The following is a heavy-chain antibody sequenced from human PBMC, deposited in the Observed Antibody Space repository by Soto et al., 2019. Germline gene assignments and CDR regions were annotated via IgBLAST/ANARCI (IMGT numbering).Heavy chain of an antibody. D-gene: IGHD3-3*01. CDR1: GFTFSSYW. CDR3: AREGTATSWDYDFWSGYYFHFDY. Sequence: EVQLVESGGGLVQPGGSLRLSCAASGFTFSSYWMSWVRQAPGKGLEWVANIKQDGSEKYYVDSVKGRFTISRDNAKNSLYLQMNSLRAEDTAVYYCAREGTATSWDYDFWSGYYFHFDYWGQGTLVTVSS. CDR2: IKQDGSEK. V-gene: IGHV3-7*01. J-gene: IGHJ4*02.